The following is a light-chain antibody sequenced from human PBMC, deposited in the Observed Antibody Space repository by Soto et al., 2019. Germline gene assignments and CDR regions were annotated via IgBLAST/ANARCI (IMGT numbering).Light chain of an antibody. CDR2: EVN. CDR3: TSYAGGNNV. CDR1: SSDVGGYNY. Sequence: QSALTQPPSASGSPGQSVTISCTGTSSDVGGYNYVSWYQQHPGKVPKLMVYEVNKRPSGVPDSFSGSKSGNTASLTVSGLQAKDEADYYCTSYAGGNNVFGTGTKVTVL. J-gene: IGLJ1*01. V-gene: IGLV2-8*01.